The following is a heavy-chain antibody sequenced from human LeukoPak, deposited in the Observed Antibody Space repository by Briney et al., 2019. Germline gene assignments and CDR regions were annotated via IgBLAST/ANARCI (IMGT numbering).Heavy chain of an antibody. CDR3: ARRPPPYDDYYFDY. Sequence: SETLSLTCTVSGGSISSSSYYWGWIRQPPGKGLEWIGSIYYSGSTYYNPSLKSRVTISVDTSKNQFSLKLSSVTAADTAVYYCARRPPPYDDYYFDYWGQGTLVTVSS. CDR2: IYYSGST. CDR1: GGSISSSSYY. V-gene: IGHV4-39*01. D-gene: IGHD5-12*01. J-gene: IGHJ4*02.